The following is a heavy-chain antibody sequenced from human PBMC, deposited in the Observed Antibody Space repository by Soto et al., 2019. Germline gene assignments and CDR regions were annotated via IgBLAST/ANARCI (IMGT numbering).Heavy chain of an antibody. CDR1: GGTFSSYA. CDR2: ISAYNGNT. V-gene: IGHV1-18*01. J-gene: IGHJ3*02. D-gene: IGHD4-17*01. CDR3: ARDGNYGDYDAFDI. Sequence: ASVKVSCKASGGTFSSYAISWVRQAPGQGLEWMGWISAYNGNTNYAQKLQGRVTMTTDTSTSTAYMELRSLRSDDTAVYYCARDGNYGDYDAFDIWGQGTMVTVSS.